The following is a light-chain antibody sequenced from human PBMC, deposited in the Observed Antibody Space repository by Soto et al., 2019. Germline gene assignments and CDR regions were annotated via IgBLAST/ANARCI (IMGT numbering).Light chain of an antibody. CDR1: QSVSSN. CDR2: GAS. V-gene: IGKV3-15*01. J-gene: IGKJ5*01. Sequence: EIVMTQSQATLSVSPGERATLSCSASQSVSSNLAWYQQKPGQAPRLLIYGASTRATGIPARFSGSGSGTEFTLTIRSLQSEDFAVYYCQQYNNWPPINCGQGKRRAIK. CDR3: QQYNNWPPIN.